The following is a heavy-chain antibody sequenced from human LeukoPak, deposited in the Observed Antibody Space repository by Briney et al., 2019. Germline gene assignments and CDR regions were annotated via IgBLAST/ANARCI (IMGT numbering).Heavy chain of an antibody. D-gene: IGHD1-26*01. Sequence: PGGSLRLSCAASGFTFSSYSMNWVRQAPGKGLEWVAVISYDGSNKYYADSVKGRFTISRDNSKNTLYLQMNSLRAEDTAVYYCARDEGSYYSSFDYWGQGTLVTVSS. CDR2: ISYDGSNK. J-gene: IGHJ4*02. CDR3: ARDEGSYYSSFDY. CDR1: GFTFSSYS. V-gene: IGHV3-30*03.